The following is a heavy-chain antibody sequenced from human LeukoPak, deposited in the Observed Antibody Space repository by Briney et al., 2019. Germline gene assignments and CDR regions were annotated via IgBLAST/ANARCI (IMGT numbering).Heavy chain of an antibody. J-gene: IGHJ4*02. CDR3: ATGFGEFPFDY. Sequence: PGGSLRLSCTASGFTFSDYNMNWVRQAPGKGLEWVSYISRSGSAIFNADSVKGRFTISRDNAKNSLYLHMNSLRAEDTAVYYCATGFGEFPFDYWGQGTLVTVSS. CDR1: GFTFSDYN. V-gene: IGHV3-11*01. D-gene: IGHD3-10*01. CDR2: ISRSGSAI.